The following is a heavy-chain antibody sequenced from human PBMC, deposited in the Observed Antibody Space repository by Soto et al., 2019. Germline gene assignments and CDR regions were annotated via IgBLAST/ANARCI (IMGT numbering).Heavy chain of an antibody. Sequence: VASVKVSCVASGLTFGSRAMSWVRQAPGEGLQWVATITDNGGDAKYADSVRGRFVISRDNSKKTLYLQMTSLTAEDSAMYFCARGSPESYPGSRIYDFWGRGT. CDR1: GLTFGSRA. V-gene: IGHV3-23*01. CDR3: ARGSPESYPGSRIYDF. J-gene: IGHJ4*02. D-gene: IGHD3-10*01. CDR2: ITDNGGDA.